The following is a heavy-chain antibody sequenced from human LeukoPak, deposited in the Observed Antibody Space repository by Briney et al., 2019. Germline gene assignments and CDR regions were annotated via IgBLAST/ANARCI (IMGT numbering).Heavy chain of an antibody. CDR2: IKQDGSEK. CDR3: AREALAVAGPYYFDY. CDR1: GFTFSSYA. J-gene: IGHJ4*02. V-gene: IGHV3-7*01. Sequence: GGSLRLSCAASGFTFSSYAMSWVRQAPGKGLEWVANIKQDGSEKYYVDSVKGRFTISRDNAKNSLYLQMNSLRAEDTAVYYCAREALAVAGPYYFDYWGQGTLVTVSS. D-gene: IGHD6-19*01.